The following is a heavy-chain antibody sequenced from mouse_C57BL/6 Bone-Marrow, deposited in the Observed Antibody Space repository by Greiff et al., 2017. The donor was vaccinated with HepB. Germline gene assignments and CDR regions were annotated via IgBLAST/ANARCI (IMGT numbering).Heavy chain of an antibody. J-gene: IGHJ3*01. V-gene: IGHV5-17*01. CDR1: GFTFSDYG. D-gene: IGHD1-1*02. Sequence: EVQLQESGGGLVKPGGSLKLSCAASGFTFSDYGMHWVRQAPEKGLEWVAYISSGSSTIYYADTVKGRFTISRDNAKNTLFLQMTSLRSEDTAMYYCARGGNLSYWGQGTLVTVSA. CDR3: ARGGNLSY. CDR2: ISSGSSTI.